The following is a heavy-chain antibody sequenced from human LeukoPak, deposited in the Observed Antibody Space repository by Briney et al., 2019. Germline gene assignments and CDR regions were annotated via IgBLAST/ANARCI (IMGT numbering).Heavy chain of an antibody. CDR2: INPNSGGT. D-gene: IGHD1-1*01. V-gene: IGHV1-2*02. CDR3: AKADTIGTTAYFYSGLDV. J-gene: IGHJ6*02. Sequence: ASVKVSCKASGYTFTDYYMHWVRQAPGQGLEWMGWINPNSGGTNYAQKFQGRVTMTRDTSIITAYMELTSLRSDDTGVYYCAKADTIGTTAYFYSGLDVWGQGSTVTVSS. CDR1: GYTFTDYY.